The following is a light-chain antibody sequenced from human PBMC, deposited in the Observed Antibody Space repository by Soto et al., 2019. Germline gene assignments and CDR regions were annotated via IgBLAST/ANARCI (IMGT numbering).Light chain of an antibody. CDR2: LAS. V-gene: IGKV1-39*01. Sequence: DIQMTQAPPSLPALVGDRVTITCRASQSVTMHVNWYQQKPGKAPKILIRLASTLQSGVPTRFSGSGSGTDFTLTINNLQPDDFATYYCQQSFETPPTFGGGTKVEIK. CDR3: QQSFETPPT. CDR1: QSVTMH. J-gene: IGKJ4*01.